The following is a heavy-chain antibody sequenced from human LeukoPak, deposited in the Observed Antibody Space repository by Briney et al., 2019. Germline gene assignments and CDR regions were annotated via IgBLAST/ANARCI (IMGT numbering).Heavy chain of an antibody. D-gene: IGHD3-22*01. V-gene: IGHV4-61*02. J-gene: IGHJ3*02. CDR1: GGSISSGSYY. CDR2: IYSSGNT. Sequence: SQTLSLTCTVSGGSISSGSYYWSWIRQPAGKGLEWIGRIYSSGNTDYNPSFKTRVTLSIDTSKNQFFLMLRSVTAADTAVYYCATYYDKYNGDHGLDIWGLGTMVTASS. CDR3: ATYYDKYNGDHGLDI.